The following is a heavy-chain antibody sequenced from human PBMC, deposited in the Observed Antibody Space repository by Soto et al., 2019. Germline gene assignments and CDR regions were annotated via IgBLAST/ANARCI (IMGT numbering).Heavy chain of an antibody. CDR2: ISGSGGST. CDR3: AKGSAPGVFYMDV. Sequence: EVQLLESGGGLVQPGGSLRLSCAASGFTFSSYAMSWVRQAPGKGLEWVSAISGSGGSTYYADSVKGRFTISRDNSKNTLYRQMNSLRAEDTDVYYCAKGSAPGVFYMDVWGKGTTVTVSS. J-gene: IGHJ6*03. V-gene: IGHV3-23*01. CDR1: GFTFSSYA. D-gene: IGHD3-10*01.